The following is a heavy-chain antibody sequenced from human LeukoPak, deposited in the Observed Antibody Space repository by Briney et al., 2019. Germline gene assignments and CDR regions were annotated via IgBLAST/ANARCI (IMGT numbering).Heavy chain of an antibody. CDR3: ARVGVRGVNY. CDR2: INHSGST. J-gene: IGHJ4*02. D-gene: IGHD3-10*01. V-gene: IGHV4-34*01. CDR1: GGSFSGYY. Sequence: PSETLSLTCAVYGGSFSGYYWSWTRQPPGKGLEWIGEINHSGSTNYNPSLKSRVTISVDTSKNQFSLKLSSATAADTAVYYCARVGVRGVNYWGQGTLVTVSS.